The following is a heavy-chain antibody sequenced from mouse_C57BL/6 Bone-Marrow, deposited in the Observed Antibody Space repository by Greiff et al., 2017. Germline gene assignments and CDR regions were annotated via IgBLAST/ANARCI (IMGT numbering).Heavy chain of an antibody. CDR3: ARGGRGMDY. V-gene: IGHV1-61*01. CDR2: IYPSDSET. J-gene: IGHJ4*01. CDR1: GYTFTSYW. Sequence: QVQLQQPGAELVRPGSSVKLSCKASGYTFTSYWMDWVKQRPGQGLEWIGNIYPSDSETYYNQKFKDKATLTVDKSSSTAYMQLSSLTSEDSAVYYCARGGRGMDYWGQGTSVTVSS.